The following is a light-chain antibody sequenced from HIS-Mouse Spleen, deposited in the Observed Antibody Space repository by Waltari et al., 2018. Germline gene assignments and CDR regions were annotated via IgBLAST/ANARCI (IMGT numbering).Light chain of an antibody. CDR3: QQYNSYTWT. J-gene: IGKJ1*01. V-gene: IGKV1-5*03. CDR1: QSISSW. CDR2: TAS. Sequence: DIQMTQSPSTLSASVGDRVTITCRASQSISSWLAWYQQKPGKAPKLLIYTASSVESGVPSRFSGSGSGTEFTLTISSLQPDDFATYYCQQYNSYTWTFGQGTKVEIK.